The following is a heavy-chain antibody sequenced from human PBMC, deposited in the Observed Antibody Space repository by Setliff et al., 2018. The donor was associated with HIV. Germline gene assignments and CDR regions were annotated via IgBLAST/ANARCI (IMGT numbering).Heavy chain of an antibody. Sequence: GASVKVSCKASGYKFTSYYIHWVRQAPGQGLEWMGIINPSIVSTTYAEKFQGRVAMTRDTSTGTVYMELRSLRPDDTAVYFCARRADWFDLWGQGTLVTVSS. J-gene: IGHJ5*02. CDR2: INPSIVST. V-gene: IGHV1-46*01. CDR3: ARRADWFDL. CDR1: GYKFTSYY.